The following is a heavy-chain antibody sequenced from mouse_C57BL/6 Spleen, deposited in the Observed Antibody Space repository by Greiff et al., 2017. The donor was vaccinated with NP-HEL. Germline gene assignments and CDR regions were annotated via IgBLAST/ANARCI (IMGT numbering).Heavy chain of an antibody. V-gene: IGHV1-80*01. CDR1: GYAFSSYW. CDR2: IYPGDGDT. Sequence: QVQLQQSGAELVKPGASVKISCKASGYAFSSYWMNWVKQRPGKGLEWIGQIYPGDGDTNYNGKFKGKATLTADKSSSTAYMQLSSLTSEDSAVYFCARCGYYGSSFWFAYWGQGTLVTVSA. CDR3: ARCGYYGSSFWFAY. D-gene: IGHD1-1*01. J-gene: IGHJ3*01.